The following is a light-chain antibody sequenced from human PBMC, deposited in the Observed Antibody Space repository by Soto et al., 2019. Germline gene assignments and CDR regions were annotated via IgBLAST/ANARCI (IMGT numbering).Light chain of an antibody. CDR1: QYINTR. CDR3: QQYDIWPPYT. CDR2: DAS. J-gene: IGKJ2*01. Sequence: PGDRVTLSCWASQYINTRLAWYQHRPGQAPRLLIYDASTRATGIPPRFSGGGSGTEFTVTISSLQSEDFAIYYCQQYDIWPPYTFCQGTKVDIK. V-gene: IGKV3-15*01.